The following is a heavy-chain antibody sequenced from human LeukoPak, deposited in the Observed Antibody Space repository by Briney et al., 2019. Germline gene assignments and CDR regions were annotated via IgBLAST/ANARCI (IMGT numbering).Heavy chain of an antibody. CDR2: IYYSGSP. CDR1: GGSISSNNYY. D-gene: IGHD4-17*01. CDR3: ARVETPVTTTPLFDH. V-gene: IGHV4-39*07. J-gene: IGHJ4*02. Sequence: SETLPLTCTVSGGSISSNNYYWGWIRQPPGKGLEWIGSIYYSGSPYYNPSPKSRVTISIDTSKNQFSLKLSSVTAADTAVYYCARVETPVTTTPLFDHWGQGTLVTVSS.